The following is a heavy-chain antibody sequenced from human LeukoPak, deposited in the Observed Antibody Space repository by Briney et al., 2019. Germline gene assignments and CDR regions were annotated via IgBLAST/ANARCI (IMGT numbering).Heavy chain of an antibody. CDR1: GFTFSYYA. J-gene: IGHJ4*02. Sequence: PGGSLRLSCAASGFTFSYYAMSWVRQAPGKGLEWVSVISDSGTDTSYADSGRGRFTISRDNSKNTLYLQMNSLRAEDTAVYYCAKTDCTSSSCYTIDYWGQETLVTVSS. D-gene: IGHD2-2*02. V-gene: IGHV3-23*01. CDR2: ISDSGTDT. CDR3: AKTDCTSSSCYTIDY.